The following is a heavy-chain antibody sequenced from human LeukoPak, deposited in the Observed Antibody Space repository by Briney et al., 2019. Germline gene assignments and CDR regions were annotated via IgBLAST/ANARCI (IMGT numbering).Heavy chain of an antibody. D-gene: IGHD2/OR15-2a*01. CDR1: GFTFTDHH. CDR3: VREGEGPLSKDFDY. V-gene: IGHV1-2*02. J-gene: IGHJ4*02. Sequence: ASVKVSCQASGFTFTDHHIHWVRQGPGQGLEWMGYIGPHSTFTSSPQEFQGRVTMTRDASMSTAYMELTRLTSDDTAVYYCVREGEGPLSKDFDYWGQGTLVTVSS. CDR2: IGPHSTFT.